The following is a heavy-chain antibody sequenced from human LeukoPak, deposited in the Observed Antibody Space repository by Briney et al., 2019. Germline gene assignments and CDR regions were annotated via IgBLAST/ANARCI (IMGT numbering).Heavy chain of an antibody. CDR3: AREWENGYHAFHI. CDR1: GGSISSSSYY. CDR2: IYYSGST. Sequence: SETLSLTCTVSGGSISSSSYYWGWIRQPPGKGLEWIGSIYYSGSTYYNPSLKSRVTISVDTSKNQFSLKLSSVTAADTAVYYCAREWENGYHAFHIWGQGTMVTVSS. V-gene: IGHV4-39*07. J-gene: IGHJ3*02. D-gene: IGHD1-26*01.